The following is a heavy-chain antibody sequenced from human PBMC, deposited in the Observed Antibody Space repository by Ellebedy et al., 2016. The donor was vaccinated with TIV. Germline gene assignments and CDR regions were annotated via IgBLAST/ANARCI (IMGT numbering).Heavy chain of an antibody. D-gene: IGHD3-16*01. CDR2: IYPGDSDT. Sequence: KVSCKASGYTFTSYGISWVRQAPGQGLEWMGIIYPGDSDTRYSPSFQGQVTISADKSISTAYLQWSSLKASDTAMYYCARRGDRGAFDIWGQGTMVTVSS. CDR3: ARRGDRGAFDI. V-gene: IGHV5-51*01. J-gene: IGHJ3*02. CDR1: GYTFTSYG.